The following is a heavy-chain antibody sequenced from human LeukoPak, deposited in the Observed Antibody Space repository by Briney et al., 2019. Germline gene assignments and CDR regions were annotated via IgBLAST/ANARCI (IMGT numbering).Heavy chain of an antibody. Sequence: SETLSLTCTVSGGSISSYYWSWSRQPPGKGLEWIGYINYSGSTNYNPSFKSRVTISVDTSRNQFSLKLTSVTAADTAVYYCARATDSNGWLFDYWGQGTLVTVSS. J-gene: IGHJ4*02. V-gene: IGHV4-59*01. D-gene: IGHD6-19*01. CDR2: INYSGST. CDR1: GGSISSYY. CDR3: ARATDSNGWLFDY.